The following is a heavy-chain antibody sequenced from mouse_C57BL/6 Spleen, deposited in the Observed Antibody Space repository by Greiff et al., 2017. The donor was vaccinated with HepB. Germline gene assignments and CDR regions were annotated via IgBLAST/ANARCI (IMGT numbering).Heavy chain of an antibody. CDR3: ARSPDGYYGYFDV. Sequence: VQLPQSGAELMKPGASVKLSCKATGYKFTGYWIAWVKQRPGHGLEWIGEILPGSGSTNYNEKIKGKATFTADTASNTAYMQLSSLTTEDSAIYDCARSPDGYYGYFDVWDTETTVTVSS. CDR1: GYKFTGYW. J-gene: IGHJ1*03. V-gene: IGHV1-9*01. CDR2: ILPGSGST. D-gene: IGHD2-3*01.